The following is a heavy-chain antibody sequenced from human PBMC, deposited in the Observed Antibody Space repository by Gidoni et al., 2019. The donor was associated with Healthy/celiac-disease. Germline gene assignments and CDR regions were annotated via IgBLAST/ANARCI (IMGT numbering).Heavy chain of an antibody. J-gene: IGHJ6*02. CDR2: IWYEGSNK. CDR1: GFTFSCSG. D-gene: IGHD1-1*01. CDR3: ARAHWNDVYYYYGMDV. Sequence: QVQLVESGGGVVQPGRSLGSSCPGSGFTFSCSGMHWVRQAPGKGLGWVAVIWYEGSNKYYADSVKGRFTISRDNSKNTLYLQMNSLRAEDTAVYYCARAHWNDVYYYYGMDVWGQGTTVTVSS. V-gene: IGHV3-33*01.